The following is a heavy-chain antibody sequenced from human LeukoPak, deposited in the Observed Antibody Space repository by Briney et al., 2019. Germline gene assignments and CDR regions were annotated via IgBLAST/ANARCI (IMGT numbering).Heavy chain of an antibody. CDR1: GYTFTSYG. CDR2: ISAYNGNT. CDR3: ARHPLANRAFDY. J-gene: IGHJ4*02. V-gene: IGHV1-18*01. Sequence: ASVTVSCKASGYTFTSYGISWVRQAPGQGLEWMGWISAYNGNTNYAQKLQGRVTMTTDTSTSTAYMELRSLRSDDTAVYYCARHPLANRAFDYWGQGTLVTVSS.